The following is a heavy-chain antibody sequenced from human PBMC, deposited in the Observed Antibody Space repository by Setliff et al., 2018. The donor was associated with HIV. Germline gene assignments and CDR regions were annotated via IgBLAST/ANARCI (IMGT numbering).Heavy chain of an antibody. J-gene: IGHJ6*03. CDR3: ARSLERQWLVPYYMDV. D-gene: IGHD6-19*01. V-gene: IGHV1-3*01. CDR1: GYTFTSYS. Sequence: ASVKVSCKASGYTFTSYSLHWVRQAPGQRLEWMEWINAGSGNTKYSQNIQGRVTITRDTSATTVYMELSRLRSEDTAVYYCARSLERQWLVPYYMDVWGKGTTVTVSS. CDR2: INAGSGNT.